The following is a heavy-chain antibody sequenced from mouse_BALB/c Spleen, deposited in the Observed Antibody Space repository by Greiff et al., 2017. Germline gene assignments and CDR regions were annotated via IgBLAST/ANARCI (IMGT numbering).Heavy chain of an antibody. CDR1: GFTFSSFG. V-gene: IGHV5-17*02. Sequence: EVKVVESGGGLVQPGVSRKLSCAASGFTFSSFGMHWVRQAPEKGLEWVAYISSGSSTIYYADTVKGRFTISRDNPKNTLFLQMTSLRSEDTAMYYCARRYGSSPYYAMDYWGQGTSVTVSS. CDR3: ARRYGSSPYYAMDY. CDR2: ISSGSSTI. D-gene: IGHD1-1*01. J-gene: IGHJ4*01.